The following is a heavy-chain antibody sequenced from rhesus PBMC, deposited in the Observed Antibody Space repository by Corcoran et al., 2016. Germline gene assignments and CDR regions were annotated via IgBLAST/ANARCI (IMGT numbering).Heavy chain of an antibody. J-gene: IGHJ4*01. CDR3: GRWRSSRIDY. Sequence: QVQLQQSGPGLVKPSETLSLTCAVSGGSFSSDWWTWVRQPPGRGLEWIGGISDNGGSTNYNPSLKSRVTFSKDTSKNQFSLQLTSVTAADTAVYYRGRWRSSRIDYWGQGVLVTVSS. CDR1: GGSFSSDW. CDR2: ISDNGGST. V-gene: IGHV4-80*01.